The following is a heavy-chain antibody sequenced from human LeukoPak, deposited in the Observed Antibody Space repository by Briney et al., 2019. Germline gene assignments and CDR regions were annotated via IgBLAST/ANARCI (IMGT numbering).Heavy chain of an antibody. V-gene: IGHV4-59*01. CDR2: IYTSGST. D-gene: IGHD2-15*01. CDR3: ARVSPLLHFDY. Sequence: TPSETLSLTCTVSGGSISSDNCNWIRKPPRAGLEWIGYIYTSGSTNYNPSLKSRVTISVDTSKNQFSLKLSSVTAADTAVYYCARVSPLLHFDYWGQGTLVTVSS. CDR1: GGSISSDN. J-gene: IGHJ4*02.